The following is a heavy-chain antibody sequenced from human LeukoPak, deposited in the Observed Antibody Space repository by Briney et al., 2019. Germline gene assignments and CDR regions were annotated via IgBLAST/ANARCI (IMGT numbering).Heavy chain of an antibody. D-gene: IGHD4-17*01. Sequence: KPSQTLSLTCAVSGGSISSGGYSWSWIRQPPGTGLEWIGYIYHSGSTYYNPSPKSRVTISVDRSKNQFSLKLSSVTAADTAVYYCARAKYGDYVWFDPWGQGTLVTVSS. CDR2: IYHSGST. J-gene: IGHJ5*02. CDR3: ARAKYGDYVWFDP. CDR1: GGSISSGGYS. V-gene: IGHV4-30-2*01.